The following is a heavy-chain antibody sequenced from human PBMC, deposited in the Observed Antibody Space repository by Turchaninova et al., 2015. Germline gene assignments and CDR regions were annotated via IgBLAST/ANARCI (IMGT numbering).Heavy chain of an antibody. D-gene: IGHD6-13*01. CDR2: IYHSGST. CDR3: AGDSGTWYRFDH. V-gene: IGHV4-38-2*02. J-gene: IGHJ4*02. CDR1: GHSISNAFY. Sequence: HVQLQESGPGLVKPSATLSRTCGVSGHSISNAFYWGWIRRPPGERLEGIGGIYHSGSTYYTPSLKSRVTVSIDTSKSQFSLKLTSVTAADTAVYYCAGDSGTWYRFDHWGRGTLVTVSS.